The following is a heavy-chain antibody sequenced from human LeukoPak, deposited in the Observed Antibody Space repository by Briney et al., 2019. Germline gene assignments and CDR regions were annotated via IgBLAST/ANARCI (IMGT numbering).Heavy chain of an antibody. CDR2: IIPILGIA. Sequence: SVKVSCKASGGTFSSYAISWVRQAPGQGLEWMGRIIPILGIANYAQKFQGRVTVTADKSTSTAYMELSSLRSEDTAVYYCARGPTYYYDSSGYAYFDYWGQGTLVTVSS. CDR3: ARGPTYYYDSSGYAYFDY. CDR1: GGTFSSYA. J-gene: IGHJ4*02. D-gene: IGHD3-22*01. V-gene: IGHV1-69*04.